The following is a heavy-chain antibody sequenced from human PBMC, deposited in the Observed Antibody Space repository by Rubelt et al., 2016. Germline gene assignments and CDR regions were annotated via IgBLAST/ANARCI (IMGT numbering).Heavy chain of an antibody. V-gene: IGHV1-2*02. CDR2: INPNSGGT. J-gene: IGHJ4*02. CDR3: ARDDSSGYGY. D-gene: IGHD3-22*01. CDR1: GYTFTSYG. Sequence: QVQLVQSGAEVKKPGASVKVSCKASGYTFTSYGISWVRQAPGQGLEWMGWINPNSGGTNYAQKFKGRVTMTRDTSISTAYMELSRLRSDDTAVYYCARDDSSGYGYWGQGTLVTVSS.